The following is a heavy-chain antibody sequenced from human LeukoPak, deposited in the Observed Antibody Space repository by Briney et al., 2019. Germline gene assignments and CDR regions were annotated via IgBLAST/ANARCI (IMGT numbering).Heavy chain of an antibody. CDR3: ARSNQADDY. J-gene: IGHJ4*02. CDR2: INPGGSSI. CDR1: GFTFSSYW. Sequence: GGSLTLSCAASGFTFSSYWMHWARQVPGKGLVWVARINPGGSSITYTDSVKGRFTISRDNAKNTLYLQMDSLRAEDTGVYYCARSNQADDYWGQGTLVTVSS. D-gene: IGHD1-14*01. V-gene: IGHV3-74*01.